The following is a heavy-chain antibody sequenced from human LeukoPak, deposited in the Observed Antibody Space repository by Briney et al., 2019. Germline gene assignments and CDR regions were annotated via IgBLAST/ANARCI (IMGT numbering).Heavy chain of an antibody. CDR3: VRTPPNWGADY. J-gene: IGHJ4*02. CDR2: MSPNSGIT. Sequence: ASVKVSCKASGYTFTSYDINWVRQATGQGLEWMGWMSPNSGITGYAQKFQGRVTMTGNTAISTAYMELSSLRSEDTAVYYCVRTPPNWGADYWGQGTLVTVSS. V-gene: IGHV1-8*01. D-gene: IGHD7-27*01. CDR1: GYTFTSYD.